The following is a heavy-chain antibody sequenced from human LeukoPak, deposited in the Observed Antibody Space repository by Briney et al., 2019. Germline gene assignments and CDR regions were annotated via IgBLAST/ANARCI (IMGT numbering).Heavy chain of an antibody. CDR1: GGSLSSYY. CDR2: IYYSGST. Sequence: SETLSLTCTVSGGSLSSYYWSWIRQPPGKGLEWIGYIYYSGSTNYNPSLKSRVTISVDTSKNQFSLKLSSVTAADTAVYYCARVWREYSSSSHWFDPWGQGTLVTVSS. CDR3: ARVWREYSSSSHWFDP. J-gene: IGHJ5*02. D-gene: IGHD6-6*01. V-gene: IGHV4-59*01.